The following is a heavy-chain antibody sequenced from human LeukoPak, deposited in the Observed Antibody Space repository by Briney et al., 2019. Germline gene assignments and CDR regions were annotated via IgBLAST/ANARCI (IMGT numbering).Heavy chain of an antibody. CDR2: VSSDGGKK. J-gene: IGHJ4*02. CDR1: GFTFSNYA. Sequence: GGSLRLSCAASGFTFSNYAMHWVRQAPGKGLEWVAVVSSDGGKKYYADSVKGRFTISRDNSKNTVYLQMNSLRAEDTAVYYCAKDREGTTFDNWGQGTLVTVSS. V-gene: IGHV3-30-3*01. D-gene: IGHD1-7*01. CDR3: AKDREGTTFDN.